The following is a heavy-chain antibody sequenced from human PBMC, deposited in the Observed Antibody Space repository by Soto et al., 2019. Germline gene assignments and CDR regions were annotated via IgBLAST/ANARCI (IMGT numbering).Heavy chain of an antibody. J-gene: IGHJ4*02. CDR3: AASYYYGDYGQYYFDY. CDR2: IVVGSGNT. Sequence: SVKVSCRASGFPFTSSAVQWVRQARGQRLEWIGWIVVGSGNTNYAQKFQERVTITRDMSTSTAYMELSSLRSEDTAVYYCAASYYYGDYGQYYFDYWGQGTLVTVSS. V-gene: IGHV1-58*01. D-gene: IGHD4-17*01. CDR1: GFPFTSSA.